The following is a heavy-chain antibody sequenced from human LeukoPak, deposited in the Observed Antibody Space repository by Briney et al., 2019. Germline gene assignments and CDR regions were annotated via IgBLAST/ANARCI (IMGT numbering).Heavy chain of an antibody. CDR2: ISSSSSYI. J-gene: IGHJ3*02. V-gene: IGHV3-21*01. D-gene: IGHD6-6*01. CDR3: SGSSAGAFDI. CDR1: GSTFTSYW. Sequence: GGSLRLSCAASGSTFTSYWMTWVRQAPGKGLEWVSSISSSSSYIYYADSVKGRFTISRDNAKNSLYLQMNSLRAEDTAVYYCSGSSAGAFDIWGQGTMVTVSS.